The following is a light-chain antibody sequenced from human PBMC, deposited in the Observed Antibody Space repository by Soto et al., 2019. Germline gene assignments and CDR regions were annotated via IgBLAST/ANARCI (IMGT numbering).Light chain of an antibody. CDR3: TSYTTSSTYG. Sequence: QSVLTQPASVSGPPGQSITISCTGTSSDVGGYNFVSWYQHHPGKAPKLIIYDVNNRPSGVSNRFSGSKSGNTASLTISGLQAEDEADYYCTSYTTSSTYGFGTGTKVTVL. J-gene: IGLJ1*01. CDR2: DVN. CDR1: SSDVGGYNF. V-gene: IGLV2-14*03.